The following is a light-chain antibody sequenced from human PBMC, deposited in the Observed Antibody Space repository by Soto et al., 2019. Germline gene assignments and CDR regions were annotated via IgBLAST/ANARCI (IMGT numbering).Light chain of an antibody. Sequence: EIVLTQSPGTLSLSPGERATLSCRASQTVGNNYLDWYQQKPGQAPRLLIYGASSRATVIPDRFSGSGSGTDFTLTISRLKPEEFAVYYCLQPATPPRTFDQGTKVEI. CDR2: GAS. J-gene: IGKJ1*01. CDR3: LQPATPPRT. V-gene: IGKV3-20*01. CDR1: QTVGNNY.